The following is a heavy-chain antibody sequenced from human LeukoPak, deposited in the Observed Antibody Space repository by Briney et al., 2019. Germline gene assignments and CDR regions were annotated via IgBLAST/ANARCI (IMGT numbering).Heavy chain of an antibody. CDR3: ASPYCSSTSCYLALFDY. CDR1: GGSISSSSYY. CDR2: IYYSGSN. V-gene: IGHV4-39*07. Sequence: PSETLSLTCTVSGGSISSSSYYWGWIRPPPGKGLEWIGRIYYSGSNYYNPPLKRGVTLSVETSKNQLSRKLSSVTAADTGVYYCASPYCSSTSCYLALFDYWGQGTLVTLSS. J-gene: IGHJ4*02. D-gene: IGHD2-2*01.